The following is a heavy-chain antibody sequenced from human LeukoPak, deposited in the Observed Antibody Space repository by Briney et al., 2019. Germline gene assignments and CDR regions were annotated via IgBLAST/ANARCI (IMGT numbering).Heavy chain of an antibody. J-gene: IGHJ6*02. V-gene: IGHV3-48*01. CDR1: GFTFSSYS. D-gene: IGHD2-2*01. Sequence: PGGSLRLSCAASGFTFSSYSMNWVRQAPGKGLEWVSYISSSSSTIYHADSVKGRFTISRDNAKNSLYLQMNSLRAEDTAVYYCAKSAGYCSSTSCTGMDVWGQGTTVTVSS. CDR3: AKSAGYCSSTSCTGMDV. CDR2: ISSSSSTI.